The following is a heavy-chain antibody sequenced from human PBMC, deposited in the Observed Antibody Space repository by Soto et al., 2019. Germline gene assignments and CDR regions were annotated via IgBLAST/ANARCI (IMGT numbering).Heavy chain of an antibody. CDR1: GGSISSYY. J-gene: IGHJ6*02. V-gene: IGHV4-59*13. Sequence: SETLSLTCTVSGGSISSYYWSWIRQPPGKGLEWIGYIYYSGSTNHNPSLKSRVTISVDTSKNQFSLKLSSVTAADTAVYYCARDKGYSYPNYYYGMDVWGQGTTVTVSS. CDR2: IYYSGST. CDR3: ARDKGYSYPNYYYGMDV. D-gene: IGHD5-18*01.